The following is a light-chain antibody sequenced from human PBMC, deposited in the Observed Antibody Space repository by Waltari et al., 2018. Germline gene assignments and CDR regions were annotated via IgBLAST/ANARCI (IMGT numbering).Light chain of an antibody. Sequence: EIVLTQSPVTLSLSPGERATLSCRASQSVSSYLTWYQQKPGQAPRLLIYDASNRATGIPARFRGSGSETDFTLTISSLEPEDFAVYDCQQRSNWPPALTFGGGTKVEVK. V-gene: IGKV3-11*01. CDR1: QSVSSY. CDR2: DAS. CDR3: QQRSNWPPALT. J-gene: IGKJ4*01.